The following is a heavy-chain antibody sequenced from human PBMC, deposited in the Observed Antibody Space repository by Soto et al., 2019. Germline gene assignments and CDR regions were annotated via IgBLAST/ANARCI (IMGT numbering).Heavy chain of an antibody. J-gene: IGHJ4*02. D-gene: IGHD6-13*01. Sequence: GGSLRLSCAASGFTFSTYAMTWVRQAPGKGLEWVSSISGGGSSTYYADSVKGRFTISRDNSKNTLYLQMNSLRAEDTAVYYCARIGTAPGGTDYRGQGTLVTVSS. CDR3: ARIGTAPGGTDY. CDR1: GFTFSTYA. V-gene: IGHV3-23*01. CDR2: ISGGGSST.